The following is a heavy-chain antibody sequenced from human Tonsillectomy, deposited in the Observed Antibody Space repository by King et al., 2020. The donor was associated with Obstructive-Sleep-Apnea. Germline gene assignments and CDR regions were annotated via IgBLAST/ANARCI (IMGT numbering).Heavy chain of an antibody. CDR3: TRDRISPITTVTTAVPDY. CDR2: IRSKAYGGTT. V-gene: IGHV3-49*03. CDR1: GFTFGDYA. D-gene: IGHD4-11*01. Sequence: VQLVESGGGLVQPGRSLRLSCTASGFTFGDYAMSWFRQAPGKGLEWVGFIRSKAYGGTTEYAASVKGRFTISRDDSKSIAYLQMNSLKTEDTAVYYCTRDRISPITTVTTAVPDYWGQGTLVTVSS. J-gene: IGHJ4*02.